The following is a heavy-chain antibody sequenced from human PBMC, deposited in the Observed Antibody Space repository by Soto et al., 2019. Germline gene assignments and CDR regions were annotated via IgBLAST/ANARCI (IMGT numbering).Heavy chain of an antibody. V-gene: IGHV4-4*07. Sequence: SETLSLTCTVSGGSISSYYWSWIRQPAGKGLEWIGRIYTSGSTNYNPSLKSRVTMSVDTSKNQFPLKLSSVTAADTAVYYCARTYYYGSGSYGPWGMDVWGQGTTVTVSS. D-gene: IGHD3-10*01. CDR3: ARTYYYGSGSYGPWGMDV. J-gene: IGHJ6*02. CDR2: IYTSGST. CDR1: GGSISSYY.